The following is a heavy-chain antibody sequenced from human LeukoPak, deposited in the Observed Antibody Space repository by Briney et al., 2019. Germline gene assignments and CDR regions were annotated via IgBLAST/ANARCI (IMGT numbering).Heavy chain of an antibody. CDR3: AREHKDYDGDGYYYGY. V-gene: IGHV4-4*07. CDR2: IYAGRNT. J-gene: IGHJ4*02. CDR1: GGSISNYY. Sequence: PSEILSLTCTVSGGSISNYYWSWIRQPAGKGLEWIGRIYAGRNTDHNPSLKSRVTMSLDSSRNQFSLRLTSVTAADTAVYYCAREHKDYDGDGYYYGYWGQGTLVTVSS. D-gene: IGHD2-21*02.